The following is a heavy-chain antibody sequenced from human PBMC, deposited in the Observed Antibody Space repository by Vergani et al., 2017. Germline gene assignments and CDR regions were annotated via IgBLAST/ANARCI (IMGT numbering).Heavy chain of an antibody. J-gene: IGHJ6*02. Sequence: QVQLQQWGAGLLKPSETLSLTCAVYGGSFSGYYWSWIRKPPGKGLEWIGEINHSGSTNYNPSLKSRVTISVDTSKNQFSLKLSSVTAADTAVYYCASGYCSSTSCYAPYYYYGMDVWGQGTTVTVSS. CDR3: ASGYCSSTSCYAPYYYYGMDV. CDR1: GGSFSGYY. D-gene: IGHD2-2*01. CDR2: INHSGST. V-gene: IGHV4-34*01.